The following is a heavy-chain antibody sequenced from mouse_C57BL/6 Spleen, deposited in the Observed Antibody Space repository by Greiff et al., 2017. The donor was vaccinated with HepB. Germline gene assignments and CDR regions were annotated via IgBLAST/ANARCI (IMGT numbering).Heavy chain of an antibody. CDR2: IDPSDSYT. CDR3: ASTYSFDY. Sequence: VQLQQPGAELVKPGASVKLSCKASGYTFTSYWMQWVKQRPGQGLEWIGEIDPSDSYTNYNQKFKGKATLTVDTSSSTAYMQLSSLTSEDSAVYYCASTYSFDYWGQGTTLTVSS. V-gene: IGHV1-50*01. J-gene: IGHJ2*01. CDR1: GYTFTSYW.